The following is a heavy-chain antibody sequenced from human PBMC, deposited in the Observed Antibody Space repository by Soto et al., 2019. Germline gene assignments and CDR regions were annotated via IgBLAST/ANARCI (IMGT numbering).Heavy chain of an antibody. J-gene: IGHJ6*02. CDR1: GFTFSSYS. CDR2: ISSSSSTI. CDR3: ARGVDTMVRGDYGMDV. D-gene: IGHD3-10*01. Sequence: GGSLRLPCAASGFTFSSYSMNWVRQAPGKGLEWVSYISSSSSTIYYADSVKGRFTISRDNAKNSLYLQMNSLRDEDTAVYYCARGVDTMVRGDYGMDVWGQGTTVTVSS. V-gene: IGHV3-48*02.